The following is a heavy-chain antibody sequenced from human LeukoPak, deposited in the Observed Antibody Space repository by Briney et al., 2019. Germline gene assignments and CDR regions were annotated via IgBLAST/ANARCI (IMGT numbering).Heavy chain of an antibody. CDR2: INSDGSST. J-gene: IGHJ4*02. V-gene: IGHV3-74*01. CDR1: GFTFSSYW. D-gene: IGHD1-26*01. CDR3: ARASLEWEPLEDY. Sequence: GGSLRLSCAASGFTFSSYWMHWVRQAPGKGVVWVSRINSDGSSTSYADSVKGRFTISRDNSKNTLYLQMNSLRAEDTAVYYCARASLEWEPLEDYWGQGTLVTVSS.